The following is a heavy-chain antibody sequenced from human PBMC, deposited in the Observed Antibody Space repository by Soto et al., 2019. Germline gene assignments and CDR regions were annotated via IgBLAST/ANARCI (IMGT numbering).Heavy chain of an antibody. CDR1: GFSFSTYG. CDR2: ISNDGSIK. Sequence: PGGSVRLSCAASGFSFSTYGMHWVRQAPGKGLEWMAVISNDGSIKYYADSVKGRFTISRDNSKDTLFLQMNSLRGEDTAVYYCAKVVRADTTSSNFYYYSGMDVWGQGTTVTVSS. V-gene: IGHV3-30*18. J-gene: IGHJ6*02. D-gene: IGHD6-6*01. CDR3: AKVVRADTTSSNFYYYSGMDV.